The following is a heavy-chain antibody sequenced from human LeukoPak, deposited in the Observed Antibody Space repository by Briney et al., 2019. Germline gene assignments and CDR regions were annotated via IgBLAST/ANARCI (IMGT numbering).Heavy chain of an antibody. CDR1: GGSFSGYY. CDR3: ARGRRTGYSSGWSDY. Sequence: SETLSLTCAVYGGSFSGYYWSGIRQPPGKGLEWIGEINHSGSTNYNPSLKSRVTISVDTSKNQFSLKLSSVTAADTAVYYCARGRRTGYSSGWSDYWGQGTLVTVSS. J-gene: IGHJ4*02. D-gene: IGHD6-19*01. CDR2: INHSGST. V-gene: IGHV4-34*01.